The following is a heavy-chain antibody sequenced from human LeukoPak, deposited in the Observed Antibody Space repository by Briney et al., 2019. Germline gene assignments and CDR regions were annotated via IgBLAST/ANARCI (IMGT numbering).Heavy chain of an antibody. CDR3: AKGIITMVRGVITTGFDP. D-gene: IGHD3-10*01. CDR1: GFTFSSYA. J-gene: IGHJ5*02. Sequence: GGSLRLSCAASGFTFSSYAMSWVRQAPGKGLEWVSAISGSGGSTYYADSVKGRFTISRDNSKNTLYLQMNSLRAGDTAVYYCAKGIITMVRGVITTGFDPWGQGTLVTVSS. V-gene: IGHV3-23*01. CDR2: ISGSGGST.